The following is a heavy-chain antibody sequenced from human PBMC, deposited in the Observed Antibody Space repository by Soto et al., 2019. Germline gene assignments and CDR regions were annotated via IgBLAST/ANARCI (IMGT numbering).Heavy chain of an antibody. V-gene: IGHV3-49*03. J-gene: IGHJ4*02. CDR2: IRTKAFGGTP. CDR1: GFTFGGYA. D-gene: IGHD3-3*01. Sequence: GGSLRLSCTASGFTFGGYAMTWFRQAPGKGLEWVGFIRTKAFGGTPEYAASVKGRFTISRDDSRNIAYLQMNSLKTEDTAMYHCTKNFWESLSSDYWGQGTPVPVPS. CDR3: TKNFWESLSSDY.